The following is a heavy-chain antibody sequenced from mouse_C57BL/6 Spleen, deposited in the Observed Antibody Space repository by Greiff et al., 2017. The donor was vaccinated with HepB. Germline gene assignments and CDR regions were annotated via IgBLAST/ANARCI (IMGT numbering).Heavy chain of an antibody. CDR2: ISSGSSTI. Sequence: EVKLVESGGGLVKPGGSLKLSCAASGFTFSDYGMHWVRQAPEKGLEWVAYISSGSSTIYYADTVKGRFTISRDNANNTLFLQMTSLRSEDTAMYDCARRDGNYGYYAMDYWGQGTSVTVSS. J-gene: IGHJ4*01. CDR1: GFTFSDYG. V-gene: IGHV5-17*01. CDR3: ARRDGNYGYYAMDY. D-gene: IGHD2-1*01.